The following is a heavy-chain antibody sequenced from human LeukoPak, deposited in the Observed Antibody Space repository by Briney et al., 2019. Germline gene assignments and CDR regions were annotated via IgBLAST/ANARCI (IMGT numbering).Heavy chain of an antibody. Sequence: SETLSLTCAVYGGSFSGYYWSWNRQPPGKGLEWIGEINHSGSTNYNPSLKSRVTISVDTSKNQFSLKLSSVTAADTAVYYCAREEEQQLAQGYYFDYWGQGTLVTVSS. D-gene: IGHD6-13*01. CDR2: INHSGST. CDR3: AREEEQQLAQGYYFDY. J-gene: IGHJ4*02. CDR1: GGSFSGYY. V-gene: IGHV4-34*01.